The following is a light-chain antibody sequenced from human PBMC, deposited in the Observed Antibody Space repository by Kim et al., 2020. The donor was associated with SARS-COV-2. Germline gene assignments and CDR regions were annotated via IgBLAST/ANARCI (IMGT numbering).Light chain of an antibody. CDR1: GLGDKY. J-gene: IGLJ2*01. Sequence: VSQGQTASITCSGDGLGDKYVCWYQQRPGQSPVRVIYQHNWRPSGIPQRFSGSNAGNTATLTISGTQAMDEADYYCQAWDSSTVVFGGGTQLTVL. CDR2: QHN. V-gene: IGLV3-1*01. CDR3: QAWDSSTVV.